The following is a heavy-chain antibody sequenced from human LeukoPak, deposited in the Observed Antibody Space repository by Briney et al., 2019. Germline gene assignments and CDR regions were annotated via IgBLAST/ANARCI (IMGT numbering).Heavy chain of an antibody. CDR3: AKERWLRLMSGAFDI. CDR1: GFTFSSYA. CDR2: ISGSGGST. D-gene: IGHD5-12*01. Sequence: GGSLRLSCAASGFTFSSYAMSWVRQAPGKGLEWVSAISGSGGSTYYVDSVKGRFTISRDNSKNTLYLQMNSLRAEDTAVFYCAKERWLRLMSGAFDIWGQGTMVTVSS. V-gene: IGHV3-23*01. J-gene: IGHJ3*02.